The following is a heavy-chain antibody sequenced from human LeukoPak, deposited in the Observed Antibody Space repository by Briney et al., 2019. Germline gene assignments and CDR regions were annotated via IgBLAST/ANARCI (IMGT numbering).Heavy chain of an antibody. J-gene: IGHJ5*02. CDR3: ARAYLLGRSGWGPSWFDP. CDR1: GFTFSSYA. Sequence: PGRSLRLSCAASGFTFSSYAMHWVRQAPGKGLEWVAVISYDGSNKYYADSVKGRFTISRDNSKNTLYLQMNSLRAEDTAVYYCARAYLLGRSGWGPSWFDPWGQGTLVTVSS. D-gene: IGHD6-19*01. CDR2: ISYDGSNK. V-gene: IGHV3-30-3*01.